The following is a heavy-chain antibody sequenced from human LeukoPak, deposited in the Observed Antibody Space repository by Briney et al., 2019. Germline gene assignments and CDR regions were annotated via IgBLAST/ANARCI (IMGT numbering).Heavy chain of an antibody. Sequence: GGSLRLSCAASGFTFSNAWMNWVRQAPGKGLEWVSAISGSGGSTYYADSVKGRFTISRDNSKNTLYLQMNSLRAEDTAVYYCAKVPQTLYVPQYYFDYWGQGTLVTVSS. D-gene: IGHD5/OR15-5a*01. J-gene: IGHJ4*02. CDR1: GFTFSNAW. CDR2: ISGSGGST. CDR3: AKVPQTLYVPQYYFDY. V-gene: IGHV3-23*01.